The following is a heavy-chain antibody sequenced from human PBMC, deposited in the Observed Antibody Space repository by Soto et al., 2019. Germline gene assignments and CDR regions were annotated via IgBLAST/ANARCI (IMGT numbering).Heavy chain of an antibody. CDR1: GFTFSSYA. D-gene: IGHD2-2*01. V-gene: IGHV3-23*01. CDR3: AKAVREYCSSTSCYLYYYYYGMDV. CDR2: ISGSGGST. J-gene: IGHJ6*02. Sequence: GGSLRLSCAASGFTFSSYAMSWVRQAPGKGLEWVSAISGSGGSTYYADSVKGRFTISRDNSKNTLYLQMNSLRAEDTAVYYCAKAVREYCSSTSCYLYYYYYGMDVWGQGTTVTVSS.